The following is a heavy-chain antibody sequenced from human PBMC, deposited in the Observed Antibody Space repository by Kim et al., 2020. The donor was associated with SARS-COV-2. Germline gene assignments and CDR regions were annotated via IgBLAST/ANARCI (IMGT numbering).Heavy chain of an antibody. D-gene: IGHD3-9*01. V-gene: IGHV3-9*01. CDR2: ISWNSVDT. J-gene: IGHJ4*02. Sequence: GGSLRLSCAASGFTFDDCSMHWVRQSPGKGLEWVSGISWNSVDTDYADSVKGRFTIYRDNAKNSLYLQMDSLRTEDTAFYYCSKVIGSRGNTFDPYFDYSGQGTLITVSS. CDR1: GFTFDDCS. CDR3: SKVIGSRGNTFDPYFDY.